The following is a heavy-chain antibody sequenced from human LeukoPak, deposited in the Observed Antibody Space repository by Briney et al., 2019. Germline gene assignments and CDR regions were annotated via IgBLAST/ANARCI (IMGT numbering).Heavy chain of an antibody. Sequence: VGSPRLSSAASRFTFSDHSMDWGCQAPRESVEWVARIRTRVKGYTTQYDPSVRDRFSISRDDSTNSVYLQMNSLKTEDTAVYFCARVGDYYDTRGFSSDAFDSWGLGTMVTVAS. J-gene: IGHJ3*02. CDR1: RFTFSDHS. CDR2: IRTRVKGYTT. CDR3: ARVGDYYDTRGFSSDAFDS. D-gene: IGHD3-22*01. V-gene: IGHV3-72*01.